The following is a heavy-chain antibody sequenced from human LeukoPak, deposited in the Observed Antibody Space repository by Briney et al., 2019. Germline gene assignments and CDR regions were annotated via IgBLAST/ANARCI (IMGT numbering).Heavy chain of an antibody. J-gene: IGHJ4*02. CDR2: ISSSDSTI. V-gene: IGHV3-11*04. D-gene: IGHD2-2*01. CDR3: ARADCSSTSCYELDY. Sequence: GGSLRLSCAGSRFTFSDYYMSWIRKAPGKGLERVSYISSSDSTIYYTVSVKGRFTISRDNAKNSLYLQMNSLRADDTAVYYCARADCSSTSCYELDYWGQGTLVTVSS. CDR1: RFTFSDYY.